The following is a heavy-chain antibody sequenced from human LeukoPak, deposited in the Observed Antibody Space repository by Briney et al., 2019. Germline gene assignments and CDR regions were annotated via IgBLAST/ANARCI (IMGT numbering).Heavy chain of an antibody. D-gene: IGHD3-16*01. CDR3: ARVRMGDDFNPFDY. CDR2: IYGDGSET. Sequence: PGGSLRLSCAASGFTFSSFWIYWVRHAPGKGLVWVSRIYGDGSETIYADSVKGRFTISRDNAKNTVYLQMNSLRAEDTAVYYCARVRMGDDFNPFDYWGQGTLVTVSS. V-gene: IGHV3-74*01. J-gene: IGHJ4*02. CDR1: GFTFSSFW.